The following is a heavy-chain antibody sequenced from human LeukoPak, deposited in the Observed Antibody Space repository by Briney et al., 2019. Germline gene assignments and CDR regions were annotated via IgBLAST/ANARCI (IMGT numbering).Heavy chain of an antibody. CDR1: GFTFSSYW. J-gene: IGHJ6*03. Sequence: GGSLRLSCAASGFTFSSYWMSWVRQAPGKGLEWVANIKQDGSEKYYVDSVKGRFTISRDNAKNSLYLQMNSLRAEDTAVYYCARVRRWLSASYYYYMDVWGKGTTVTVSS. CDR2: IKQDGSEK. V-gene: IGHV3-7*01. CDR3: ARVRRWLSASYYYYMDV. D-gene: IGHD5-24*01.